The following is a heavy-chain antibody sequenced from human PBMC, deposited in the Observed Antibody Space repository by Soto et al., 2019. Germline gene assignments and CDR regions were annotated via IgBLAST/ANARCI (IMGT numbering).Heavy chain of an antibody. V-gene: IGHV4-31*03. J-gene: IGHJ5*02. Sequence: SETLSLTCSVSGGSINSGGYFWSWIRQHPGKGLECIGYIYHSGITYYNPSLKSRVTISVDTSKNEFSLQPRSVTAADTAVYFCASLHNTSPGWFDPWGQGSLVTVSS. CDR1: GGSINSGGYF. D-gene: IGHD1-20*01. CDR3: ASLHNTSPGWFDP. CDR2: IYHSGIT.